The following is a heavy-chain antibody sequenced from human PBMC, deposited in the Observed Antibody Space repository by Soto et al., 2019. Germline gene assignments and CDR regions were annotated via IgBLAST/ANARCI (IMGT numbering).Heavy chain of an antibody. CDR2: ISGSGGST. V-gene: IGHV3-23*01. CDR3: AKDRCSSTSCYYYYYYYGMDV. J-gene: IGHJ6*02. CDR1: GFTLSSYS. Sequence: GGSLRLSCAASGFTLSSYSMHWVRQTPGKGLEWVSAISGSGGSTYYADSVKGRFTISRDNSKNTLYLQMNSLRAEDTAVYYCAKDRCSSTSCYYYYYYYGMDVWGQGTTVTVSS. D-gene: IGHD2-2*01.